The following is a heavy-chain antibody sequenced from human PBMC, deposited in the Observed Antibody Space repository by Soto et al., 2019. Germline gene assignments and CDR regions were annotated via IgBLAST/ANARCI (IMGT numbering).Heavy chain of an antibody. CDR2: ISYDGSNK. J-gene: IGHJ6*02. CDR3: ARGRGGGILTTYGMDV. Sequence: GGSLRLSCAASGFTFSSYAMHWVRQAPGKGLEWVAVISYDGSNKYYADSVKGRFTISRDNSKNTLYLQMNSLRAEDTAVYYCARGRGGGILTTYGMDVWGQGTTVTVSS. V-gene: IGHV3-30-3*01. CDR1: GFTFSSYA. D-gene: IGHD3-9*01.